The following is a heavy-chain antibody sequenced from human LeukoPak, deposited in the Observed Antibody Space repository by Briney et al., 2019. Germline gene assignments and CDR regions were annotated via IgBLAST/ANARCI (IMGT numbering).Heavy chain of an antibody. CDR3: TRRVRSADYRLDY. D-gene: IGHD4-11*01. CDR2: ISPSGNT. Sequence: PSETLSLTCAVYGGSFTIYSWTWIRQPPGKSLEWVGEISPSGNTQYNPSLKSRVTISLDASKSQFYLKLNSVTAADTAVYYCTRRVRSADYRLDYWGQGTLVTVSS. V-gene: IGHV4-34*01. CDR1: GGSFTIYS. J-gene: IGHJ4*02.